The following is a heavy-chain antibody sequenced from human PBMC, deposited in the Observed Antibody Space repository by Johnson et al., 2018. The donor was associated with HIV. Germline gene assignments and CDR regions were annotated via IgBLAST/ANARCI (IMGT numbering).Heavy chain of an antibody. J-gene: IGHJ3*02. CDR2: INWSGGSTI. D-gene: IGHD1-7*01. V-gene: IGHV3-20*04. CDR3: ARESRAGLELRGHAFDI. CDR1: GFTFDDYG. Sequence: VQLVESGGGVVRPGGSLRLSCAASGFTFDDYGMSWIRQAPGKGLEWVSGINWSGGSTISYADSVKGRFTISRDKAKNSLYLKLNSLRAEDTAVYYCARESRAGLELRGHAFDIWGQGTMVTVSS.